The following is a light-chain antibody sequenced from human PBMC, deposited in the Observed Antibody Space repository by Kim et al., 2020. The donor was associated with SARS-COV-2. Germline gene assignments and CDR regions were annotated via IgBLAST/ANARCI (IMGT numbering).Light chain of an antibody. J-gene: IGKJ4*01. V-gene: IGKV3D-7*01. Sequence: SPGERATLSCRASQSLSSTYVACYQQNPGQAPRLLIYGASTRATGVPSRFSGSGSGTDFTLTINSLQPEDFAVYYCQQDYNFPLTFGGGTKVDIK. CDR2: GAS. CDR1: QSLSSTY. CDR3: QQDYNFPLT.